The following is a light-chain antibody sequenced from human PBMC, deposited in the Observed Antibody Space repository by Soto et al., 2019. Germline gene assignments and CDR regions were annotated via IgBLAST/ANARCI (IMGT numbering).Light chain of an antibody. CDR2: DAS. J-gene: IGKJ1*01. Sequence: IEVTQSPSSLAASLGDRVTITCRASQTIGTYVNWYRQKSGAAPELLIYDASTLQSGVPSRFRGGASGTDFTLTISSLQPDDYATYYCQHYNSYSEAFGQGTKVDIK. V-gene: IGKV1-39*01. CDR1: QTIGTY. CDR3: QHYNSYSEA.